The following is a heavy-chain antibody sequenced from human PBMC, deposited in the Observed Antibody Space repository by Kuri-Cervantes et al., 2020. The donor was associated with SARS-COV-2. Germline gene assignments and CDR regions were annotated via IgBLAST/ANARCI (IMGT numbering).Heavy chain of an antibody. V-gene: IGHV3-48*01. CDR3: AKAPGIYSSSWYELDY. D-gene: IGHD6-13*01. J-gene: IGHJ4*02. CDR1: GFTFSSYS. CDR2: ISSSTI. Sequence: GGSLRLSCAASGFTFSSYSMNWVRQAPGKGLEWVSYISSSTIYYADSVKGRFTISRDNSKNTLYLQMNSLRAEDTAVYYCAKAPGIYSSSWYELDYWGQGTLVTVSS.